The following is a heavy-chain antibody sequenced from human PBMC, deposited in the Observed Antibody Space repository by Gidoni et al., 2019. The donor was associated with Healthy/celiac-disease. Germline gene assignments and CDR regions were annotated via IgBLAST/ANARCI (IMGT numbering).Heavy chain of an antibody. D-gene: IGHD6-19*01. CDR2: IRSKANSYAT. J-gene: IGHJ4*02. CDR1: GFTFSGSA. Sequence: EVQLVASGGGLVQPGGSLKLSCAASGFTFSGSAMHWVRQASGKGLEWVGRIRSKANSYATAYAASVKGRFTISRDDSKNTAYLQMNSLKTEDTAVYYCTRLARVAVAGTELGPVDYWGQGTLVTVSS. CDR3: TRLARVAVAGTELGPVDY. V-gene: IGHV3-73*02.